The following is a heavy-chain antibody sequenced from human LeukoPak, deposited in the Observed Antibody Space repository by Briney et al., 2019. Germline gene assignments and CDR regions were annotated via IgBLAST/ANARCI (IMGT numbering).Heavy chain of an antibody. CDR2: IYHSGST. CDR3: ARGDYSSGWFVEY. V-gene: IGHV4-34*01. D-gene: IGHD6-19*01. J-gene: IGHJ4*02. CDR1: GGSFSGYY. Sequence: SETLSLTCAVYGGSFSGYYWSWIRQPPGKGLEWTGEIYHSGSTNFNPSLKSRVTISMDTSKNQFSLNLKSVTAADTAVYYCARGDYSSGWFVEYWGQGTLVTVSS.